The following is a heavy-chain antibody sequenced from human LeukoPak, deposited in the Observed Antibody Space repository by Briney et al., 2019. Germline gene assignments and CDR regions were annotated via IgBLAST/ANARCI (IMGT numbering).Heavy chain of an antibody. V-gene: IGHV3-21*01. CDR2: ISSVSTYI. D-gene: IGHD6-6*01. CDR3: ARLGYSSSSNIYYFDY. Sequence: GGSLRLSCAASGFTFNSYSMNWVRQAPGRGLEWVSSISSVSTYIYYADSVKGRFTISRDNAKNSLYLQMNSLRAEDTAVYYCARLGYSSSSNIYYFDYWGQGTLVTASS. CDR1: GFTFNSYS. J-gene: IGHJ4*02.